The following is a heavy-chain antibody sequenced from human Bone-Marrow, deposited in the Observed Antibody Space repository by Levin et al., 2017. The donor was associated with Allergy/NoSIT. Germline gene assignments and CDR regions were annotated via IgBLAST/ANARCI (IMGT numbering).Heavy chain of an antibody. CDR3: ARGHDPTLVLWSGSTSPDERRPGNCIDY. D-gene: IGHD3-3*01. J-gene: IGHJ4*02. Sequence: GESLKIPCKASGYTFTGYYMHWVRQAPGQGLEWMGRINPNSGGTNYAQKFQGRVTMTRDTSISTAYMELSRLRSDDTAVYYCARGHDPTLVLWSGSTSPDERRPGNCIDYWGQGTLVTVSS. V-gene: IGHV1-2*06. CDR2: INPNSGGT. CDR1: GYTFTGYY.